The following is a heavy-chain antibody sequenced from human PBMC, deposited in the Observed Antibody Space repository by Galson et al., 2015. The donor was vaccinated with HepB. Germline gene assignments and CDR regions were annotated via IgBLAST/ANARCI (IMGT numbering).Heavy chain of an antibody. CDR1: GGTFSSYT. CDR3: ARDGAYYYDSSGYYVY. D-gene: IGHD3-22*01. V-gene: IGHV1-69*04. CDR2: IIPILGIA. Sequence: SVKVSCKASGGTFSSYTISWVRQAPGQGLEWMGRIIPILGIANYAQKLQGRVTITADKSTSTAYMELRSLRSEDTAVYYCARDGAYYYDSSGYYVYWGQGTLVTVSS. J-gene: IGHJ4*02.